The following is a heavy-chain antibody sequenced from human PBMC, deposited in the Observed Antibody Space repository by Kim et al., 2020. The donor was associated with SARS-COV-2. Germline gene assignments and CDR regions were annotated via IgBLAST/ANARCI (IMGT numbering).Heavy chain of an antibody. D-gene: IGHD3-16*01. Sequence: GGSLRLSCTASGFTFGDYAMSWVRQAPGKGLEWVGFIRSKAYGGTTEYAASVKDRFTISRDDSKSIAYLQMNSLKTEDTAVYYCTINTAYYFDYWGQGTLVIVSS. CDR2: IRSKAYGGTT. CDR1: GFTFGDYA. J-gene: IGHJ4*02. V-gene: IGHV3-49*04. CDR3: TINTAYYFDY.